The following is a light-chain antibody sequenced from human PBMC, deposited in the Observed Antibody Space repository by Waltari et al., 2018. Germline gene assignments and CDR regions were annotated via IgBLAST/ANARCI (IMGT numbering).Light chain of an antibody. CDR3: QVWDDSNNSGV. V-gene: IGLV3-21*04. CDR2: YDS. J-gene: IGLJ2*01. Sequence: SYVLTQTPSVSLAPGQTAIITCGGDNIASKSGTWYQLQPGQAPVLVMFYDSDRPPGIPDRFSGSNSGNTATLTISRVEDDDEADYFCQVWDDSNNSGVFGGGTKLTVL. CDR1: NIASKS.